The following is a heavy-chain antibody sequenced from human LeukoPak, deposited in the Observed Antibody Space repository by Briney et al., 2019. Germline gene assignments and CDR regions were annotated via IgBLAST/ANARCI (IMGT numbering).Heavy chain of an antibody. D-gene: IGHD2-15*01. V-gene: IGHV1-2*02. CDR2: INPKSGGT. Sequence: ASVKVSCKASGYTFTTYYVHWVRQAPGQEIEWMGWINPKSGGTNYAQKFQGRVTMTRDTAITTVYMELNSLRSDDTAVYYCAKEGGYCSGGTCYPWWFDAWGQGTLVTASS. CDR1: GYTFTTYY. CDR3: AKEGGYCSGGTCYPWWFDA. J-gene: IGHJ5*02.